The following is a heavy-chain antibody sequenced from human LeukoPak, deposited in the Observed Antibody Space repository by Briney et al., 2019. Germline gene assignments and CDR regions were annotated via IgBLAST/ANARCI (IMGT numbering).Heavy chain of an antibody. V-gene: IGHV1-2*06. Sequence: GGSVKLSCTASGYTFTGYYMHWVRQAPGQGLEWMGRINPNSGGTNYAQKVQGRVTMSRDTSISTPYMELSSLRAEDTAVYYCASVVVAATQGAHFDYWGQGTLVTVSS. D-gene: IGHD2-15*01. CDR3: ASVVVAATQGAHFDY. CDR1: GYTFTGYY. CDR2: INPNSGGT. J-gene: IGHJ4*02.